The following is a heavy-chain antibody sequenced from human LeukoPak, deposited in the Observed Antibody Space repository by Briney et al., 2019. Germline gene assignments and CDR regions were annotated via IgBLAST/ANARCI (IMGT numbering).Heavy chain of an antibody. CDR3: AKDISGYYSTEYFQH. Sequence: SLRLSCAASGFTFDDYAMHWVRQAPGKGLEWVSGISWNSGSIGYADSVKGRFTISRDNAKNSLYLQMNSLRAEDTALYYCAKDISGYYSTEYFQHWGQGTLVTVSS. J-gene: IGHJ1*01. V-gene: IGHV3-9*01. CDR2: ISWNSGSI. D-gene: IGHD3-22*01. CDR1: GFTFDDYA.